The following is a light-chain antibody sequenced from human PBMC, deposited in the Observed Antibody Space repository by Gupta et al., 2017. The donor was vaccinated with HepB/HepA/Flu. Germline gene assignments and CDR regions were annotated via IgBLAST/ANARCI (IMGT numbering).Light chain of an antibody. V-gene: IGKV4-1*01. CDR2: WAS. Sequence: DIVMTQSPDSLAVSLGERATINCKSSQSVLYSSNNKNYLAWYQQKPGQPPKLLIYWASTRESGVPDRFSGSGSGTDFTLTISSLQAEDVAVYYCQQENSTLCTFGQGTKLEIK. J-gene: IGKJ2*02. CDR3: QQENSTLCT. CDR1: QSVLYSSNNKNY.